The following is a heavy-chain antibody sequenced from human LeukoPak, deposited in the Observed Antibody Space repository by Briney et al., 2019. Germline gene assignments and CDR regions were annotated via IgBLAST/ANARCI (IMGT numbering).Heavy chain of an antibody. Sequence: TGGSLRLSCAASGFTFSSYWMHWVRQAPGKGLVWVSRISSDGSSTSYADSVKGRFTISRDNVKNTLSLQMNSLRAEDTAVYYCARSINYDLFDLWGRGTLVTVSS. CDR3: ARSINYDLFDL. V-gene: IGHV3-74*01. CDR2: ISSDGSST. CDR1: GFTFSSYW. D-gene: IGHD3-3*01. J-gene: IGHJ2*01.